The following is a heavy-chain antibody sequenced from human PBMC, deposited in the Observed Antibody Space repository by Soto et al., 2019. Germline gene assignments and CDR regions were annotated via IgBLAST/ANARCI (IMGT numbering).Heavy chain of an antibody. V-gene: IGHV3-33*01. D-gene: IGHD3-16*01. CDR2: IWYDGSDK. CDR3: AFGNLSYYFDY. Sequence: QVQLVESGGGVVQPGTSLRLSCVAPGFAFSSFGMHWVRQAPGKGLEWVAIIWYDGSDKYYGDSVKGRFTISRDNSKNTLFLQMNSLRAEDTAVYHCAFGNLSYYFDYWGQGTPVTVSS. J-gene: IGHJ4*02. CDR1: GFAFSSFG.